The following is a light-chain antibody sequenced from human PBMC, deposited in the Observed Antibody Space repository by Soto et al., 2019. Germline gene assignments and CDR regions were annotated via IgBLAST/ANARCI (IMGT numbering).Light chain of an antibody. J-gene: IGKJ4*01. CDR3: QHYTNWPLT. Sequence: EIVMTQSPATLSVSPGERATLSCRASHSVSSRLAWYQQKPGQAPRLLIYGASTRATGLPARFSGSGSGTEFTLTIRSLQSEDFAVYYCQHYTNWPLTFGGGTKVDIK. V-gene: IGKV3-15*01. CDR1: HSVSSR. CDR2: GAS.